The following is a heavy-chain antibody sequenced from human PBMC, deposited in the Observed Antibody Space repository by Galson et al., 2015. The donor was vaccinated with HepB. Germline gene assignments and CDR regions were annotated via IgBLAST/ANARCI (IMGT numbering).Heavy chain of an antibody. V-gene: IGHV3-11*05. J-gene: IGHJ4*02. D-gene: IGHD3-9*01. Sequence: SLRLSCAASGFTFSDYYMSWIRQAPGKGLEWVSYISSSSSYTNYADSVKGRFTISRDNAKNSLYLQMNSLRAEDTAVYYCARARGEVRYFDWLSYFDYWGQGTLVTVSS. CDR3: ARARGEVRYFDWLSYFDY. CDR1: GFTFSDYY. CDR2: ISSSSSYT.